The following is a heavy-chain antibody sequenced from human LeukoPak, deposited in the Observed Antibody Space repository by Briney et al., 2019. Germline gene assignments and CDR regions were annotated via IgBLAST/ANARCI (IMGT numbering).Heavy chain of an antibody. CDR3: ARADSGYDDSSSWYPHFDY. D-gene: IGHD6-13*01. V-gene: IGHV1-46*01. CDR2: INPSGGST. Sequence: ASVKVSCKASGYTFTGYYMHWVRQAPGQGLEWMGIINPSGGSTSYAQKFQGRVTMTRDMSTSTVYMELSSLRSEDTAVYYCARADSGYDDSSSWYPHFDYWGQGTLVTVSS. CDR1: GYTFTGYY. J-gene: IGHJ4*02.